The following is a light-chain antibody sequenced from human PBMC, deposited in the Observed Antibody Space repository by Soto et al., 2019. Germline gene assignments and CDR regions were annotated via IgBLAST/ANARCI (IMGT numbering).Light chain of an antibody. CDR2: EVS. V-gene: IGLV2-14*01. J-gene: IGLJ1*01. Sequence: QSALTQPASVSGSPGQSITISCTGTSSDVGGYNYVSWYQQHPGKAPKILIYEVSRRPSGVSNRFSGSKSGNTASLTISGLQGEDEGDYYCSSYTGRSTDIFGTGTKLPVL. CDR3: SSYTGRSTDI. CDR1: SSDVGGYNY.